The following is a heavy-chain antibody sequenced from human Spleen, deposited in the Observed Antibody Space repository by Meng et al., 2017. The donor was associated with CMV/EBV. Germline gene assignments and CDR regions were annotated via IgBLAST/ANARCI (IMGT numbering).Heavy chain of an antibody. CDR1: GFTFNDYA. V-gene: IGHV3-21*01. CDR2: ISGSSSYI. J-gene: IGHJ4*02. Sequence: GGSLRLSCVASGFTFNDYAMHWVRQAPGKGLEWVSSISGSSSYIYYADSVKGRFTISRDNAQNSLYLQMDSLRAEDTAVYYCARSLVYCVSDFWGPGILVTV. D-gene: IGHD2-21*01. CDR3: ARSLVYCVSDF.